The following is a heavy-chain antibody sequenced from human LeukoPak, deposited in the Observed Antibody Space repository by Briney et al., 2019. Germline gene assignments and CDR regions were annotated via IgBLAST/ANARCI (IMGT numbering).Heavy chain of an antibody. D-gene: IGHD1-26*01. V-gene: IGHV4-34*01. CDR1: GGSFSGYY. CDR3: ARGRRGELLLPHYYFDY. CDR2: INHSGST. Sequence: SETLSLTCAVYGGSFSGYYWSWIRQPPRKGLEWIGEINHSGSTNYNPSLKSRVTISVDTSKNQFSLKLSSVTAADTAVYYCARGRRGELLLPHYYFDYWGQGTLVTVSS. J-gene: IGHJ4*02.